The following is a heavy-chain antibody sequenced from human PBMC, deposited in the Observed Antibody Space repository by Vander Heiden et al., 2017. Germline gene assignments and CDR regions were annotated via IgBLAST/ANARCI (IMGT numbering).Heavy chain of an antibody. J-gene: IGHJ4*02. CDR2: IWYDGSNK. CDR1: GFTCSSYG. V-gene: IGHV3-33*01. CDR3: ARGYSSSWPPFDY. D-gene: IGHD6-13*01. Sequence: QVQLVESGGGVVQPGRSLRLSCAASGFTCSSYGMHWVRQAPGKGLEWVAVIWYDGSNKYYADSVKGRFTISRDNSKNTLYLQMNSLRAEDTAVYYCARGYSSSWPPFDYWGQGTLVTVSS.